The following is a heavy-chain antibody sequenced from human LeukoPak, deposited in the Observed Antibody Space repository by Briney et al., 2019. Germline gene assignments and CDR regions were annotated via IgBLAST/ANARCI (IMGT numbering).Heavy chain of an antibody. V-gene: IGHV1-46*01. D-gene: IGHD1-20*01. CDR2: INPSGGST. CDR3: ARTSGITGCFDY. Sequence: ASVKVSCTASGYTFTSYYMHWVRQAPGQGLEWMGIINPSGGSTSYAQKFQGRVTMTRDTSTSTVYMELSSLRSEDTAVYYCARTSGITGCFDYWGQGTLVTVSS. CDR1: GYTFTSYY. J-gene: IGHJ4*02.